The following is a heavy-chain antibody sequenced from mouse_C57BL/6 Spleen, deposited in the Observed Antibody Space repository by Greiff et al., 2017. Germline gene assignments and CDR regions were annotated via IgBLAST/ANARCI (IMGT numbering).Heavy chain of an antibody. CDR2: IYPRSGNT. CDR3: ARSYYGSSYPYYFDY. J-gene: IGHJ2*01. Sequence: QVQLQQSGAELARPGASVKLSCKASGYTFTSYGISWVKQRTGQGLEWIGEIYPRSGNTYYNAKFKGKATLTADKSSSTAYMELRSLTSEDSAVYFCARSYYGSSYPYYFDYWGQGTTLTVSS. V-gene: IGHV1-81*01. D-gene: IGHD1-1*01. CDR1: GYTFTSYG.